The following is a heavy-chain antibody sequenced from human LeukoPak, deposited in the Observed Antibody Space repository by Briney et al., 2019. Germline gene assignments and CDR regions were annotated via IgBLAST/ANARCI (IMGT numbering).Heavy chain of an antibody. CDR3: ARGGIVYGGTKGYFDL. CDR1: GGSFSGYY. D-gene: IGHD4-23*01. J-gene: IGHJ2*01. V-gene: IGHV4-34*01. CDR2: INHTGST. Sequence: PSETLSLTCAVYGGSFSGYYWSWIRQPPGKGLEWLGEINHTGSTYYNPSLKSRVTISVDTSKKQFSLKVTSVTAADTAVYYCARGGIVYGGTKGYFDLWGRGTLVTVSS.